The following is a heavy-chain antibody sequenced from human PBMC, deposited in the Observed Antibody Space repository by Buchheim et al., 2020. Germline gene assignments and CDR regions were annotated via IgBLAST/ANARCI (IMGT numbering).Heavy chain of an antibody. J-gene: IGHJ4*02. D-gene: IGHD3-10*01. CDR1: GFTFSNYE. CDR2: ISSSGSTR. CDR3: ARELITMVRGVNELDY. Sequence: EVQLVESGGGLVQPGGSLRLSCAASGFTFSNYEMNWVRQAPGKGLEWVSYISSSGSTRYYADSVKGRFTISRDNAKNSLYLQMNSLRAEDTAVYYCARELITMVRGVNELDYWGQGTL. V-gene: IGHV3-48*03.